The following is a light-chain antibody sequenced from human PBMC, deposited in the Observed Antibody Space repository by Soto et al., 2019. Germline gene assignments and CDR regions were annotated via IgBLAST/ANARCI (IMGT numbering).Light chain of an antibody. CDR1: QSISIW. CDR2: KTS. CDR3: QHYNDYSWT. V-gene: IGKV1-5*03. Sequence: DIRMTQSPSTLSASVGDRVTITCRASQSISIWLAWYQQKPGKAPNLLIYKTSSLETGVPSRFSGSGSGTEYTLTISSLPPDDFATYYCQHYNDYSWTFGQGTKVEVK. J-gene: IGKJ1*01.